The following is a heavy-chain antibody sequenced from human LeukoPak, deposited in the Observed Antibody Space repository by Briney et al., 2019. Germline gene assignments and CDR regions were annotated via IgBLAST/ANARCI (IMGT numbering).Heavy chain of an antibody. V-gene: IGHV3-21*01. CDR3: ARDAMVRGVPAPPYYYYYMDV. CDR2: ISSSSSYI. D-gene: IGHD3-10*01. Sequence: GGSLRLSCAASGFTFSSYGMHWVRLAPGKELEWVSCISSSSSYIYYADSVKGRFTISRDNAKNSLYLQMNSLRAEDTAVYYCARDAMVRGVPAPPYYYYYMDVWGKGTTVTVSS. J-gene: IGHJ6*03. CDR1: GFTFSSYG.